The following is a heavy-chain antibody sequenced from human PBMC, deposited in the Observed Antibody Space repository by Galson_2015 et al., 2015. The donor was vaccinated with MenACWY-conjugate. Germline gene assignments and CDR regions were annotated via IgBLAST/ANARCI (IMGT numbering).Heavy chain of an antibody. J-gene: IGHJ1*01. V-gene: IGHV2-70*11. CDR2: IEWDGDK. D-gene: IGHD1-1*01. CDR3: ARIRYVPGTRHAEYFQH. Sequence: PALVKPTQTLTLPCTFSGFSLSTSGMCVGWIRQSPGKALEWLARIEWDGDKYYSTSLKTRLTISKDTSKNQVVLTMTNMDPVDTATYYCARIRYVPGTRHAEYFQHWGQGTLVTVSS. CDR1: GFSLSTSGMC.